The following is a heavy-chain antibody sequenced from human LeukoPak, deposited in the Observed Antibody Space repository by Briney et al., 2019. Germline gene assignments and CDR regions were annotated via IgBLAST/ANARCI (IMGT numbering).Heavy chain of an antibody. V-gene: IGHV1-24*01. CDR1: GYTLTGLS. J-gene: IGHJ4*02. Sequence: ASVKASCKVSGYTLTGLSMHWVRQPPGTRLEWMGTFDPENGETNYVQKFQGRVTMPEDTSTDTAYMELSSLRSEDTAVYDCTSKYYYDSSDYYVIDYWGQGTLVIVSS. CDR2: FDPENGET. D-gene: IGHD3-22*01. CDR3: TSKYYYDSSDYYVIDY.